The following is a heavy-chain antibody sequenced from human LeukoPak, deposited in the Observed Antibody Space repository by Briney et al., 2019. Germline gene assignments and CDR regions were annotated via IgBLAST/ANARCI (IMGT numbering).Heavy chain of an antibody. D-gene: IGHD3-9*01. CDR1: GFTFSSYA. CDR2: ISGSGGST. CDR3: AKDHQRPHLRYFDWLLTHYFDY. Sequence: GGSLRLSCAASGFTFSSYAMSWVCQAPGKGLGCVSAISGSGGSTYSADSVKGRFTISRDNSKSTRYLQMNSMRAEDTAVYYCAKDHQRPHLRYFDWLLTHYFDYWGQGTLVTVSS. V-gene: IGHV3-23*01. J-gene: IGHJ4*02.